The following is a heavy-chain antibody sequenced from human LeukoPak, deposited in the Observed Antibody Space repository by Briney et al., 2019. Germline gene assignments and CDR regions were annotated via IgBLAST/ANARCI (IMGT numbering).Heavy chain of an antibody. CDR1: GGSLRGYY. CDR3: ARGVSHRNFDWLFY. Sequence: PSETLSLTCAVYGGSLRGYYWSCIRQPPGKGLEWIGEINDSGSTHYNTSLNSRVTISVDTSKNQVYLKLSSVTAADTAIYYCARGVSHRNFDWLFYWGQGTLVTVSS. CDR2: INDSGST. J-gene: IGHJ4*02. V-gene: IGHV4-34*01. D-gene: IGHD3-9*01.